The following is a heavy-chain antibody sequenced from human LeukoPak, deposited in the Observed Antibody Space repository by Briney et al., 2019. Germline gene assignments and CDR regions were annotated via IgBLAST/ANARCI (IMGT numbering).Heavy chain of an antibody. CDR2: INHSGST. CDR3: ATTGRRYFGWTHAFDI. V-gene: IGHV4-34*01. D-gene: IGHD3-9*01. Sequence: PSETLSLTCAVYGGSFSGYYWSWIRQPPGKGLEWIGEINHSGSTNCNPSPKSRVTISVDTSKNQFSLKLSSVTAADTAVYYCATTGRRYFGWTHAFDIWGQGTMVTVSS. CDR1: GGSFSGYY. J-gene: IGHJ3*02.